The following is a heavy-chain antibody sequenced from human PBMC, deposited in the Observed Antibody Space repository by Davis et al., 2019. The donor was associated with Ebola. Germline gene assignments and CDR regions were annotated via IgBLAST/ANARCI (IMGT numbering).Heavy chain of an antibody. D-gene: IGHD5-18*01. CDR2: IDPSDSYT. V-gene: IGHV5-10-1*01. CDR3: ARVDTAMAADY. Sequence: GESLKISCQGSGYSFTTYWITWLRQMPGKGLEWMGRIDPSDSYTNYNPSFEGHVSMSADKSISTVYLQWSSLKASDTAMYYCARVDTAMAADYWGQGTLVTVSS. J-gene: IGHJ4*02. CDR1: GYSFTTYW.